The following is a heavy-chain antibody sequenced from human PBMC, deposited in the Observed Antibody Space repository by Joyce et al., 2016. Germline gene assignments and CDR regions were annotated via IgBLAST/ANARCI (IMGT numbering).Heavy chain of an antibody. D-gene: IGHD3-10*01. V-gene: IGHV4-30-2*01. J-gene: IGHJ4*02. Sequence: QLQLQASGSGLVKPSQTLSLTCAVSGASVSSGGYSWSWIRQLPGKGLEWIGYIDHNESTYYNPSLKSRVTISVDRSKNQFSLKLASVTAADTAVYYCASGFNFKGRSFFDYWGQGALVTVSS. CDR3: ASGFNFKGRSFFDY. CDR1: GASVSSGGYS. CDR2: IDHNEST.